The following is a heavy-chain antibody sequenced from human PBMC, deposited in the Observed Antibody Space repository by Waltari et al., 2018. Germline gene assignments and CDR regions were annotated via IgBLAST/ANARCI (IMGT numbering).Heavy chain of an antibody. CDR3: ARERESQIVGATRGLPRYWFDP. D-gene: IGHD1-26*01. J-gene: IGHJ5*02. CDR2: IWYDGSNK. Sequence: QVQLVESGGGVVQPGRSLRLSCAASGFTFSSYGMHWVRQAPGTGREWVAVIWYDGSNKYYADSVKGRFTISRDNSKNTLYLQMNSLRAEDTAVYYCARERESQIVGATRGLPRYWFDPWGQGTLVTVSS. V-gene: IGHV3-33*01. CDR1: GFTFSSYG.